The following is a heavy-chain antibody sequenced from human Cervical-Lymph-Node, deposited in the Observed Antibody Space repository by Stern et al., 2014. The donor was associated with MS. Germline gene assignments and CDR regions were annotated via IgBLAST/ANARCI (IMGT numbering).Heavy chain of an antibody. Sequence: QVQLVQSGSELKKPGASVKVSCKDSGYSFSSYAMNWVRQAPGQGLEWMGWSNSHTGNATYAQVFTGRFVFSLDTSVSTAYMQISSLKAEDTAVYYCARGISMIVVDMGYWGQGTLVTVSS. CDR2: SNSHTGNA. V-gene: IGHV7-4-1*02. D-gene: IGHD3-22*01. J-gene: IGHJ4*02. CDR1: GYSFSSYA. CDR3: ARGISMIVVDMGY.